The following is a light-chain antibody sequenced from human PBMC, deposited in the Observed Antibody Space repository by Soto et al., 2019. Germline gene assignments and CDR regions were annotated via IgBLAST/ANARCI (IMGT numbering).Light chain of an antibody. J-gene: IGKJ5*01. CDR2: WAS. Sequence: DIVMTQSPDSLAVSLGERATINCKSSQSVLYSSSNKNYLAWYQQKPGQPPKLLIYWASARKPGVPDRFIGSGSGTDFTLTITSLQAEDVAVYYCQQYHSDPITFGQGTRLEIK. CDR1: QSVLYSSSNKNY. V-gene: IGKV4-1*01. CDR3: QQYHSDPIT.